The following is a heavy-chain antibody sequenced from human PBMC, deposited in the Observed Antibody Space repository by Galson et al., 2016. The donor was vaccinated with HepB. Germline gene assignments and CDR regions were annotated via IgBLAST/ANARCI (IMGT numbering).Heavy chain of an antibody. CDR3: AREQTTVTTNFGMSV. Sequence: SLRPSCAAAGFSVSNSYMAVGGQAPRTGLERVASTYSSGSTYYAHGVKGRFTIPRDNSNNTPFLEMTSLTIEDTAVYYCAREQTTVTTNFGMSVWGQGTLVSVSS. CDR1: GFSVSNSY. D-gene: IGHD4-11*01. J-gene: IGHJ4*02. CDR2: TYSSGST. V-gene: IGHV3-66*02.